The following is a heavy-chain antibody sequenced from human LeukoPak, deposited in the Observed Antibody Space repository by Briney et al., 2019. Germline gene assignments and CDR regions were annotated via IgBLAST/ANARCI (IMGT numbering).Heavy chain of an antibody. Sequence: VASVKVSCKASGYTFTGYYMHWVRQAPGQGLEWMGRINPNSGGTNYAQKFQGRVTMTRDTSTSTAYMELSRLRSDDTAVYYCARIQSSSGWYRIDYWGQGTLVTVSS. D-gene: IGHD6-19*01. V-gene: IGHV1-2*06. J-gene: IGHJ4*02. CDR3: ARIQSSSGWYRIDY. CDR1: GYTFTGYY. CDR2: INPNSGGT.